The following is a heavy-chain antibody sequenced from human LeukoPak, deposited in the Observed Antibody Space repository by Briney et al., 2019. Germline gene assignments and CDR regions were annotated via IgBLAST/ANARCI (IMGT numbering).Heavy chain of an antibody. CDR1: GGSFSANY. Sequence: SETLSLTCGVYGGSFSANYWSWIRQPPGKGLEWIGEINHSGSTKYDPSLKSRVTILVDTSKNQFSLNLSSVTAADTAVYYCARGIDDYWGQGTLVTVSS. V-gene: IGHV4-34*01. CDR3: ARGIDDY. CDR2: INHSGST. J-gene: IGHJ4*02. D-gene: IGHD3-22*01.